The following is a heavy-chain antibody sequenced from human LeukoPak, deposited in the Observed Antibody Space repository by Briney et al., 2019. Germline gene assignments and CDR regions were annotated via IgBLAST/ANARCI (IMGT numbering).Heavy chain of an antibody. V-gene: IGHV1-18*01. Sequence: ASVKVSCKASGYTFTSYGISWVRQAPGQGLEWMGWISAYNGNTNYAQKLQGRVTMTTDTSTSTAYMELRSLRSDDTAVYYCAREVRYCSGGSCYLLADYWGQGTLDTVSS. D-gene: IGHD2-15*01. CDR1: GYTFTSYG. CDR3: AREVRYCSGGSCYLLADY. CDR2: ISAYNGNT. J-gene: IGHJ4*02.